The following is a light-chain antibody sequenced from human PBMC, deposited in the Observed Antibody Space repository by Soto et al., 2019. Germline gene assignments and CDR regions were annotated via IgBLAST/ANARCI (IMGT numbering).Light chain of an antibody. J-gene: IGKJ4*01. CDR1: QSINTW. Sequence: DIQMTQSPSALPASVGDRVTITCRASQSINTWLAWHQQKPGKAPKLLIYKASSLEGGVPSRFSGSGSGTEFNITISCLRPADFATYYCQEYNTYPLTFGGGTTVYTK. CDR2: KAS. V-gene: IGKV1-5*03. CDR3: QEYNTYPLT.